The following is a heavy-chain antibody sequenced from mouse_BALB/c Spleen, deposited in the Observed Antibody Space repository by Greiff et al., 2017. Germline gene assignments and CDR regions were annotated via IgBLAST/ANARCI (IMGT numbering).Heavy chain of an antibody. J-gene: IGHJ3*01. CDR2: IYPYNGGT. V-gene: IGHV1S29*02. Sequence: EVKLMESGPELVKPGASVKISCKASGYTFTDYNMHWVKQSHGKSLEWIGYIYPYNGGTGYNQKFKSKATLTVDNSSSTAYMELRSLTSEDSAVYYCARRIYYDYEFAYWGQGTLVTVSA. D-gene: IGHD2-4*01. CDR1: GYTFTDYN. CDR3: ARRIYYDYEFAY.